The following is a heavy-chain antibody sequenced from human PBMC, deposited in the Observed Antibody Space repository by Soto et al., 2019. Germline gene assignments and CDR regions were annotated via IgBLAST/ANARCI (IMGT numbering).Heavy chain of an antibody. Sequence: QVQLQESGPGLVKPSQTLSLTCTVSGGSISGGAYYWSWIRHHPEKGLEWIGYIYYSGTTYYNPSLESRLTISVDTSKNQFSLKLSSVTVADTAVYYCARDSTGYGSVDYWGQGTLVTVSS. CDR1: GGSISGGAYY. J-gene: IGHJ4*02. CDR3: ARDSTGYGSVDY. CDR2: IYYSGTT. D-gene: IGHD3-10*01. V-gene: IGHV4-31*03.